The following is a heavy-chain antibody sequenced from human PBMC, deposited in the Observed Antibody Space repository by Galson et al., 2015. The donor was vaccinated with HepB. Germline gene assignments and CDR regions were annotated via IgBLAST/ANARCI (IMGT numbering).Heavy chain of an antibody. CDR2: INPNSGGT. CDR1: GYTVTGYY. D-gene: IGHD6-19*01. Sequence: SVKVSCKASGYTVTGYYIHWVRQAPGQGLEWMGWINPNSGGTHYAQKFQGRVTVTRDTSISTAYMELTRLRSDDTAMYYCARGPSVESGPSGWYGGWIDPWGQGTLVTVSS. CDR3: ARGPSVESGPSGWYGGWIDP. V-gene: IGHV1-2*02. J-gene: IGHJ5*02.